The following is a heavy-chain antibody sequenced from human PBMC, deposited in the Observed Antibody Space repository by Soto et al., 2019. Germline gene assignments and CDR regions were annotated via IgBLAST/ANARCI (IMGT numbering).Heavy chain of an antibody. CDR1: GYSFTSYW. J-gene: IGHJ6*02. D-gene: IGHD6-6*01. CDR2: IYPGDSDT. Sequence: GESLKISCKGSGYSFTSYWIGWVRQMPGKGLEWMGIIYPGDSDTRYSPSFQGQVTISADKSISTAYLQWSSLKASDTAMYYCARLLIAARPRFYYYYGMDVWGQGTTVTVSS. V-gene: IGHV5-51*01. CDR3: ARLLIAARPRFYYYYGMDV.